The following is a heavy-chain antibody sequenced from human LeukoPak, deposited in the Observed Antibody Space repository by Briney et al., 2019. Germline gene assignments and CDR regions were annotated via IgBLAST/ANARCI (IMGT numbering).Heavy chain of an antibody. Sequence: GVSLRLSCAASGFTISSYWIQWVRQAQGMGRVGVLRINSDASSTSYTDSGRVRFTITRDNAKITLYLQMNSLRAEDTAVYYCARAPYNWRPNDAFDIWRQGTMVTVSS. CDR3: ARAPYNWRPNDAFDI. D-gene: IGHD1-20*01. V-gene: IGHV3-74*01. J-gene: IGHJ3*02. CDR1: GFTISSYW. CDR2: INSDASST.